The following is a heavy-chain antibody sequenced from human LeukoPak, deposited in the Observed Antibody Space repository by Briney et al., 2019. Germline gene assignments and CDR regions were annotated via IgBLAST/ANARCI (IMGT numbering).Heavy chain of an antibody. D-gene: IGHD3-3*01. J-gene: IGHJ4*02. CDR2: ISGSGGST. V-gene: IGHV3-23*01. Sequence: PGGSLRLSCAASGFTFSSYAMSWVRQAPGKGLEWVTGISGSGGSTYYADSVKGRFTISRDNSKNTPYLQMNSLRAGDTAVYYCAKEDLRDYDFWSGYTKHYFDYWGQGTLVAVSS. CDR3: AKEDLRDYDFWSGYTKHYFDY. CDR1: GFTFSSYA.